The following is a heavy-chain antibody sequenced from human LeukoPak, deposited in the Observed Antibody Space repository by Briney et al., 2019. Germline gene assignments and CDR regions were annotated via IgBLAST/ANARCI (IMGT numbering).Heavy chain of an antibody. Sequence: SQTLSLTCTVSGGSISSGGYYWSWIRQHPGKGLEWIGYIYYSGSTYYNPSLKSRVTISVDTSKNQFSLKLSSVTAADTAVYCCARHSSGSHSYFDYWGQGTLVTVSS. CDR1: GGSISSGGYY. CDR3: ARHSSGSHSYFDY. CDR2: IYYSGST. J-gene: IGHJ4*02. V-gene: IGHV4-31*03. D-gene: IGHD3-22*01.